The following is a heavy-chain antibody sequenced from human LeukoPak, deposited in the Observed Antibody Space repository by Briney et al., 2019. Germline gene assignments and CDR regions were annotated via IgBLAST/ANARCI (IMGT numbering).Heavy chain of an antibody. V-gene: IGHV4-61*01. D-gene: IGHD2-2*01. CDR1: GGSISSSSYY. Sequence: SETLSLTCTVSGGSISSSSYYWSWIRQPPGKGLEWIAYIYYSGSTNYNPSLKSRVTISIDTSKNQFSLKLSSVTAADTAVYYCARVYYANSYDYWFFDLWGRGTLVTVSS. CDR2: IYYSGST. CDR3: ARVYYANSYDYWFFDL. J-gene: IGHJ2*01.